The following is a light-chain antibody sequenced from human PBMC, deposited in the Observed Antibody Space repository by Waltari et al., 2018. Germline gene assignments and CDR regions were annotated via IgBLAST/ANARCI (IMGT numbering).Light chain of an antibody. Sequence: IVLTQSPGSLSSSPGERVPPSCRANQVVSRALAWYQQKPGQAPRLLIFGASNRATGIPDRFSGSGSGTDFSLTISRLEPEDFAVYYCQHYVRLPATFGRGTKVEIK. CDR1: QVVSRA. CDR3: QHYVRLPAT. J-gene: IGKJ1*01. CDR2: GAS. V-gene: IGKV3-20*01.